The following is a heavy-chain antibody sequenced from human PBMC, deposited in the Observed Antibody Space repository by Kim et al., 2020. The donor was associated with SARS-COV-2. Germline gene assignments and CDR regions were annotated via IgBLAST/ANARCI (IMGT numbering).Heavy chain of an antibody. CDR2: ISWNSGNK. J-gene: IGHJ4*02. Sequence: GGSLRLSCAASGFTFGDYAMHWVRQAPGKGLEWVSGISWNSGNKDYADSVKGRFTISRDNAKNSLYLQMNSLRAGDTALYYCAKDRDRVTRGGYEYWGQGTLVIVSS. CDR1: GFTFGDYA. D-gene: IGHD3-16*01. CDR3: AKDRDRVTRGGYEY. V-gene: IGHV3-9*01.